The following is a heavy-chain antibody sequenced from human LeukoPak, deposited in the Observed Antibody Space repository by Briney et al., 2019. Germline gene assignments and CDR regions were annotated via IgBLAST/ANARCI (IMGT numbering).Heavy chain of an antibody. J-gene: IGHJ5*02. Sequence: ASVKVSCKASGYTFTGYYMHWVRQAPGQGLEWMGWINPNSGGTNYAQKFQGRVTMTRDTSISTAYMELSRLRSDDTAVYYCARAGLLRLGELSLRFDPWGQGTLVTASS. D-gene: IGHD3-16*02. V-gene: IGHV1-2*02. CDR1: GYTFTGYY. CDR3: ARAGLLRLGELSLRFDP. CDR2: INPNSGGT.